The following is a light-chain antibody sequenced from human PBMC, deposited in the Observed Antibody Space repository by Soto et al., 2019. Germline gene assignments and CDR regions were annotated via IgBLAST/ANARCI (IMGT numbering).Light chain of an antibody. CDR1: SSDVGGYNF. Sequence: QSALTQPPSASGSPGQSVTISCTGTSSDVGGYNFVSWYQQYPGKAPKLMIYEVSKRPSGVPDRFSGSKSGNTASLTVSGLQPEDEADYYCSSFAGNNNLLFGGGTKLTVL. CDR2: EVS. V-gene: IGLV2-8*01. CDR3: SSFAGNNNLL. J-gene: IGLJ3*02.